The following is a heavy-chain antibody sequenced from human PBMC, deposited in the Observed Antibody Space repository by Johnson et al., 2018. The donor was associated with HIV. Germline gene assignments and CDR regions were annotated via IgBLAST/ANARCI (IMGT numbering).Heavy chain of an antibody. CDR2: ISWNSGSI. Sequence: LLVESGGGLVQPGRSLRLSCAASGFTFDDYAMHWVRQAPGQGLEWVSGISWNSGSIGYADSVKGRFTISRDNAKNSLYLQMNSLRAEDTALYYCAKDIQAEHLQEGAFDIWGQGTMVTVSS. D-gene: IGHD6-13*01. CDR3: AKDIQAEHLQEGAFDI. V-gene: IGHV3-9*01. CDR1: GFTFDDYA. J-gene: IGHJ3*02.